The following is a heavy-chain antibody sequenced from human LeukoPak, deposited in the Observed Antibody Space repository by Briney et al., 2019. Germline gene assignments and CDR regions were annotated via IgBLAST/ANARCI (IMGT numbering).Heavy chain of an antibody. CDR1: GYRFTTYW. D-gene: IGHD2-15*01. CDR3: ARRHTQHFDY. J-gene: IGHJ4*02. V-gene: IGHV5-51*01. Sequence: GESLKISCTGSGYRFTTYWIAWVRQMPGKGLEWMGIIYPGDSETKYSPSFQGRVTISVDKSINTAYLQWTTLKASDTAIYFCARRHTQHFDYWGQGSLVTVFS. CDR2: IYPGDSET.